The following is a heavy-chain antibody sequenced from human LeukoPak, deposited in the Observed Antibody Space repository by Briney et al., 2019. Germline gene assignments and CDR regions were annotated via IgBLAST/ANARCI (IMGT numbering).Heavy chain of an antibody. D-gene: IGHD4-17*01. V-gene: IGHV1-2*02. CDR2: INPKSGGT. J-gene: IGHJ4*02. CDR1: GYTFTGYY. Sequence: GASVKVSCKASGYTFTGYYIHWVRPAAGQGLEWKGWINPKSGGTDFAQKFQGRVTMTRDTSISTAYMELSRLRSDDTAVYYCAREEVDYGATFAHWGQGTLVTVSS. CDR3: AREEVDYGATFAH.